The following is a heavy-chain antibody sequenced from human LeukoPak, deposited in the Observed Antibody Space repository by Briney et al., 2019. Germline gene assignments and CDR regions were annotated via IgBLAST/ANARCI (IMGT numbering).Heavy chain of an antibody. D-gene: IGHD6-19*01. CDR3: AREYNSGWYFDY. J-gene: IGHJ4*02. CDR2: ISFSGST. CDR1: GGSISSYY. V-gene: IGHV4-59*01. Sequence: SETLSLTCTVSGGSISSYYWIWIRQPPGKGLEWIGYISFSGSTNYNPSLKSRVTMSVDTSKNQFSLKLSSVTAADTAVYYCAREYNSGWYFDYWGQGTLVTVSS.